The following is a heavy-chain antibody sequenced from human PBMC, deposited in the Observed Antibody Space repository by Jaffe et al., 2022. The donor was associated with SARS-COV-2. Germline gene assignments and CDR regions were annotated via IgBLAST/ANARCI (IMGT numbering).Heavy chain of an antibody. CDR1: GFTFSDYY. J-gene: IGHJ4*02. CDR2: FSSSGNNL. V-gene: IGHV3-11*01. Sequence: QVQLVESGGGLVKPGGSLRLSCAASGFTFSDYYMSWIRQAPGKGLEWISSFSSSGNNLYYADSVTGRFTISRDNAKNSLYLQMDSLSAEDTAVYYCARGRFGAANDYWGQGTLVTVSS. D-gene: IGHD3-16*01. CDR3: ARGRFGAANDY.